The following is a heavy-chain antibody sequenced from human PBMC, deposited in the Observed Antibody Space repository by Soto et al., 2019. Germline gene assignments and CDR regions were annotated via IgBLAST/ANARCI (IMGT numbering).Heavy chain of an antibody. V-gene: IGHV3-23*01. D-gene: IGHD6-19*01. CDR3: AKANVEQWLLFLKY. J-gene: IGHJ4*02. CDR2: ISGSGGST. CDR1: GFTFSSYA. Sequence: PGGSLRLSCAASGFTFSSYAMSWVRQAPGKGLEWVSAISGSGGSTYYADSVKGRFTISRDNSKNTLYLQMNSLRAEDTAVYYCAKANVEQWLLFLKYWGQGTLVTVSS.